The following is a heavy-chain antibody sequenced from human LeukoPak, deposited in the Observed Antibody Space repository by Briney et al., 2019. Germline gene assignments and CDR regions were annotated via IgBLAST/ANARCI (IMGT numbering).Heavy chain of an antibody. CDR2: IRSKANSYAT. CDR1: GFTFSGSA. J-gene: IGHJ5*02. Sequence: PGGSLRLSCAASGFTFSGSAMHWVRQASGKGLEWVGRIRSKANSYATAYAASVKGRFTISRDDSKNTAYLQMNSLKTEDTAVYYCTRHGGRYNWFDPWGQGTLVTVSS. V-gene: IGHV3-73*01. D-gene: IGHD6-19*01. CDR3: TRHGGRYNWFDP.